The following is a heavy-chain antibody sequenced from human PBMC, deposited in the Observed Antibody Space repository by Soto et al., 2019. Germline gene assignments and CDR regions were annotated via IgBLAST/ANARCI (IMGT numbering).Heavy chain of an antibody. CDR3: ARVSRYCSSTSCSHDAFDI. D-gene: IGHD2-2*01. J-gene: IGHJ3*02. CDR2: INPNSGGT. Sequence: ASVKVSCKASGYTFTSYYMHWVRQAPGQGLEWMGWINPNSGGTNYAQKFQGWVTMTRDTSISTAYMELSRLRSDDTAVYYCARVSRYCSSTSCSHDAFDIWGQGTMVTVSS. V-gene: IGHV1-2*04. CDR1: GYTFTSYY.